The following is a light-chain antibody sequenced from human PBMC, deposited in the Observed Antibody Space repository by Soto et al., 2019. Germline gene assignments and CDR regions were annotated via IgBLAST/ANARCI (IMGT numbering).Light chain of an antibody. J-gene: IGKJ2*01. CDR3: LQHGSAPYT. V-gene: IGKV3-20*01. Sequence: EMVLTQSPGTLSFSPGDRVTLSCRASQNIVSTYLAGYQQKPGQAPRLLIYLASTRATGIPDRFSGSGSGTDFTLTISRLPPEDSAVYYCLQHGSAPYTFGQGTKLEI. CDR1: QNIVSTY. CDR2: LAS.